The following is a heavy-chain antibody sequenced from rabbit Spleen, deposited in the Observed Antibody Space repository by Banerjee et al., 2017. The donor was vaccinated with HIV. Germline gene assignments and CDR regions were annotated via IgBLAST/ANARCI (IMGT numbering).Heavy chain of an antibody. CDR1: GFSFSSRYY. D-gene: IGHD2-1*01. V-gene: IGHV1S40*01. CDR2: IYTGDGST. J-gene: IGHJ4*01. Sequence: QSLEESGGDLVKPGASLTLTCTASGFSFSSRYYICWVRQAPGKGLEWIACIYTGDGSTVYASWAKGRFTISKTSSTTVTLQMTSLTAADTATYFCARGSATMTMVITGYYFALWGQGTLVTVS. CDR3: ARGSATMTMVITGYYFAL.